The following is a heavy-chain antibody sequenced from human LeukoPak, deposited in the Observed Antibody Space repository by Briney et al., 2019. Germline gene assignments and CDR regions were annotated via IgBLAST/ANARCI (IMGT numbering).Heavy chain of an antibody. CDR2: IWYDGSNK. D-gene: IGHD4-17*01. Sequence: GRSLRLSCAASGFTFSSYGMHWVRQAPGKGLEWVAVIWYDGSNKYYADSVKGRFTISRDNSKNTLYLQMNSLRAEDTAVYYCARAMTTVTTPYLDYRGQGTLVTVSS. CDR1: GFTFSSYG. J-gene: IGHJ4*02. V-gene: IGHV3-33*01. CDR3: ARAMTTVTTPYLDY.